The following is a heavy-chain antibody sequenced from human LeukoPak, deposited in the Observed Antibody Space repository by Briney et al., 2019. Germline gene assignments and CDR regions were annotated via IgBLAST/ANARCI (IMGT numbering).Heavy chain of an antibody. J-gene: IGHJ4*02. CDR2: IHRSGSP. CDR3: ARQGTTVAFDY. Sequence: SETLSLTCTVSLDSTTSNFWSWVRQPPGKGLEWIGEIHRSGSPNYNPSLQSRVTISVDTSKNQFSLKLSSVTAADTAVYYCARQGTTVAFDYWGQGTLVTVSS. D-gene: IGHD4-23*01. CDR1: LDSTTSNF. V-gene: IGHV4-4*08.